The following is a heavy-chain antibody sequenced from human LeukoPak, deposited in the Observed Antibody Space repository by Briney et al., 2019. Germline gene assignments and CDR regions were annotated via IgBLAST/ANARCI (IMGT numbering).Heavy chain of an antibody. CDR2: IKQDGSEK. J-gene: IGHJ4*02. CDR1: GFTFSSYW. V-gene: IGHV3-7*01. D-gene: IGHD1-26*01. CDR3: AREGSGSYPAFDY. Sequence: GGSLRLSCAASGFTFSSYWMSWVRQALGKGLEWVANIKQDGSEKYYVDSVKGRFTISRDNAKKSLYLQMNSLRAEDTAVYYCAREGSGSYPAFDYWGQGTLATVSS.